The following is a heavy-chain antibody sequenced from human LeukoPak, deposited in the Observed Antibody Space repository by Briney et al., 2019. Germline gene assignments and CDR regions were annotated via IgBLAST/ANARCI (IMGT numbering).Heavy chain of an antibody. CDR2: IIPLSGTA. CDR1: GYTFTGYY. Sequence: GASVKVSCKASGYTFTGYYMHWVRQAPGQGLEWVGGIIPLSGTANYAQKFQGRLTITADESSRTAYMELSSLKSEDTALYYCATPVQYYDVWIGYSPFDYWGQGTLVTVSS. CDR3: ATPVQYYDVWIGYSPFDY. D-gene: IGHD3-3*01. J-gene: IGHJ4*02. V-gene: IGHV1-69*13.